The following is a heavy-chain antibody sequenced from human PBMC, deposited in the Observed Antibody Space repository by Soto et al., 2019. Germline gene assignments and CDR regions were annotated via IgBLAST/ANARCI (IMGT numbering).Heavy chain of an antibody. V-gene: IGHV3-23*01. CDR3: AKQFSSSTWYPFDH. CDR1: GFTHNIYA. J-gene: IGHJ4*02. CDR2: ISAGVIDT. Sequence: EVQLLESGEALVQPGGSLRLSCAASGFTHNIYAMSWVRQAPGKGLEWVSGISAGVIDTYYADSVKGRFTVSRDDSKNTLYLQMNSLRADDTAVYYCAKQFSSSTWYPFDHWGRGTLVTVSS. D-gene: IGHD6-13*01.